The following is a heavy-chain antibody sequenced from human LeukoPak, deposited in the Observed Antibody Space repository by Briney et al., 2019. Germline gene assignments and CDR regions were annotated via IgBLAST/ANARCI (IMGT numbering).Heavy chain of an antibody. V-gene: IGHV4-4*02. CDR2: IHHSGST. Sequence: PSETLSLTCAVSGGSISSSNWWSWVRQPPGKGLEWIGEIHHSGSTNYNPSLKSRVTISVDKSKNQFSLKLSSVTAADTAVYYCARGSGGYSYGFIQLWFDPWGQGTLVTVSS. CDR1: GGSISSSNW. J-gene: IGHJ5*02. CDR3: ARGSGGYSYGFIQLWFDP. D-gene: IGHD5-18*01.